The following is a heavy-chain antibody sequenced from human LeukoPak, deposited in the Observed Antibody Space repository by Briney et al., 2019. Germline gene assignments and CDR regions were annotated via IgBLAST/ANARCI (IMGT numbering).Heavy chain of an antibody. CDR1: GYTFTSYG. Sequence: ASVKVSCKASGYTFTSYGISWVRQAPGQGLEWMRWISTYNGNTNYAQKFQGRVTITADESTSTAYMELSSLRSEDTAVYYCASTWLGITMVRGVIAYNWFDPWGQGTLVTVSS. CDR3: ASTWLGITMVRGVIAYNWFDP. CDR2: ISTYNGNT. D-gene: IGHD3-10*01. V-gene: IGHV1-18*01. J-gene: IGHJ5*02.